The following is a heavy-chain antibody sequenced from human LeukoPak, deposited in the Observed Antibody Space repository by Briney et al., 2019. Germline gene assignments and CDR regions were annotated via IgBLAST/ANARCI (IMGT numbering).Heavy chain of an antibody. CDR2: ISAYNGNT. CDR3: AREQVAARTYYYYGMGV. D-gene: IGHD6-6*01. J-gene: IGHJ6*02. V-gene: IGHV1-18*01. CDR1: GYTFTSYG. Sequence: ASVKVSCKASGYTFTSYGISWVRQAPGQGLEWMGWISAYNGNTNYAQKLQGRVTMTTDTSTGTAYMELRSLRSDDTAVYYCAREQVAARTYYYYGMGVWGQGTTVTVSS.